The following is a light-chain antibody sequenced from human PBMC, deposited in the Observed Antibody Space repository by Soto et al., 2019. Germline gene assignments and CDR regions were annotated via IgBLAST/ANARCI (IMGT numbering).Light chain of an antibody. V-gene: IGLV2-14*01. CDR3: SSYTSCSTLENV. CDR2: EVS. J-gene: IGLJ1*01. CDR1: SSDVGGYNY. Sequence: QSALTQPASVSGSPGQSITISCTGTSSDVGGYNYVSWYQQHPGKAPKLMIYEVSNRPSGVSNRFSGSKSGNTASLTISGLQAEDEADYYCSSYTSCSTLENVFGTGTKVTVL.